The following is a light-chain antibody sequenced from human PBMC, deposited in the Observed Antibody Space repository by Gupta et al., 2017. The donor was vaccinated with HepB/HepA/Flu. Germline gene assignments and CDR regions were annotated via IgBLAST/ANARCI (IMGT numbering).Light chain of an antibody. V-gene: IGKV1-39*01. Sequence: DIQMTQSPSSLSASVGDRVTITCRASQSISSYLNWYQQKPGKAPKLLIYAASSLQSGVPSRFSGSGSGTDFTLTISSRQPEDFATYYCQQRNSTPLTFGGGTXVEIK. CDR2: AAS. CDR3: QQRNSTPLT. J-gene: IGKJ4*01. CDR1: QSISSY.